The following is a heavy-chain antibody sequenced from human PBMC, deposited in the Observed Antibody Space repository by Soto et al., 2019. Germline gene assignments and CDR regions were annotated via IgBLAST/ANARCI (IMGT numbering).Heavy chain of an antibody. CDR2: IYYSGST. Sequence: PSETLSLTCTVSGGSISSYYWSWIRQPPGKGLEWIGYIYYSGSTNYNPSLKSRVTISVDTSKNQFSLKLSSVTAADTAVYYCVGVGELFSYWGQGTLVTVSS. V-gene: IGHV4-59*01. J-gene: IGHJ4*02. D-gene: IGHD3-10*01. CDR3: VGVGELFSY. CDR1: GGSISSYY.